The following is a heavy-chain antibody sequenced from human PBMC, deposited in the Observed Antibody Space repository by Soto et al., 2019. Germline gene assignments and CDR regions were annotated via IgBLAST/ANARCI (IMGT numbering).Heavy chain of an antibody. J-gene: IGHJ6*02. D-gene: IGHD3-9*01. Sequence: ASVKVSCKASGYTFTSYAMHWVRQAPGQRLEWMGWINAGNGNTKYSQKFQGRVTITRDTSASTAYMELSSLRSDDTAVYYCAREGRYFDWLLEVYYYYYGMDVWGQGTTVTVSS. CDR1: GYTFTSYA. CDR3: AREGRYFDWLLEVYYYYYGMDV. CDR2: INAGNGNT. V-gene: IGHV1-3*01.